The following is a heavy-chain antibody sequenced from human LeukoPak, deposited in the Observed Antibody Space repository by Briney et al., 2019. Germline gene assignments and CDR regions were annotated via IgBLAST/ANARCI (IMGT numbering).Heavy chain of an antibody. CDR1: GFTVSSNY. D-gene: IGHD3-10*01. CDR3: ARTDGSGSYPY. Sequence: GGSLRLSCAASGFTVSSNYMSWVRQAPGKGLEWVSVIYSGGSTYYADSVKGRFTISRDNSKSTLYLQMNSLRAEDTAVYYCARTDGSGSYPYWGQGTLVTVSS. CDR2: IYSGGST. V-gene: IGHV3-53*01. J-gene: IGHJ4*02.